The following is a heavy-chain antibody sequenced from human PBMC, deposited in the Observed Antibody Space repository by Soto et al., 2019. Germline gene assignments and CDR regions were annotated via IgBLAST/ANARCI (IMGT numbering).Heavy chain of an antibody. J-gene: IGHJ4*02. CDR2: VRSESDGGTT. Sequence: EVQLAESGGGLVEPGGSLRLSCAASGFTFRNAWMTWVRQAPGKGLEWVGRVRSESDGGTTDYAAPVKGRCIISRDDSNSALFLEMNSLTAQDTAVYYCITEGTRGYGDHAIGYWGQGILVTVSS. D-gene: IGHD5-12*01. CDR1: GFTFRNAW. CDR3: ITEGTRGYGDHAIGY. V-gene: IGHV3-15*01.